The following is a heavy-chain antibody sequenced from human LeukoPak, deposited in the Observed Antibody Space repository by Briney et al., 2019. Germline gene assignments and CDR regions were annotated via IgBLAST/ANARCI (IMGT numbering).Heavy chain of an antibody. CDR1: GFTFSSYE. V-gene: IGHV3-48*03. CDR3: AREEALSGSFDY. CDR2: ISSSGSTI. D-gene: IGHD2-15*01. Sequence: GGSLRLSCAASGFTFSSYEMNWVRQAPGKGLEWVSYISSSGSTIYYADSVKGRFTISRDNAKNSLYLQMNSLRAEDTAVYYCAREEALSGSFDYWGQGTLVTVSS. J-gene: IGHJ4*02.